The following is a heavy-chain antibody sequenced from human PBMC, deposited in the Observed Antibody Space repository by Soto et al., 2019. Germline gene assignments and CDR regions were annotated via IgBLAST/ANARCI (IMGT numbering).Heavy chain of an antibody. Sequence: QVQLVQSGAEVKKPGASVKVSCKVSGDTFSTYSISWVRQAPGQGLEWLGGIIPILGTPSYAQRIRDRVTITAEKITSTANMEVSSLRSEDTDVYYCARDRSIYDRSGYYRPDSWGQGTLVTVSS. J-gene: IGHJ4*02. D-gene: IGHD3-22*01. CDR3: ARDRSIYDRSGYYRPDS. CDR2: IIPILGTP. V-gene: IGHV1-69*06. CDR1: GDTFSTYS.